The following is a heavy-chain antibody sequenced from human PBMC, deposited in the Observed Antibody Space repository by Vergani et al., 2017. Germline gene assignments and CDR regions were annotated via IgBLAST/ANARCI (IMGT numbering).Heavy chain of an antibody. Sequence: QVQLQESGPGLVKPSQTLSLTCTVSGGSISSGGYYWSWIRQHPGKGLEWIGYIYYSGSTYYNPSLKSRVTISVDTSKNQFSLKLSSVTAADTAVYYCARDPNREGSPTEGRSWYGGDYWGQGTLVTVSS. D-gene: IGHD6-13*01. CDR1: GGSISSGGYY. J-gene: IGHJ4*02. CDR3: ARDPNREGSPTEGRSWYGGDY. V-gene: IGHV4-31*03. CDR2: IYYSGST.